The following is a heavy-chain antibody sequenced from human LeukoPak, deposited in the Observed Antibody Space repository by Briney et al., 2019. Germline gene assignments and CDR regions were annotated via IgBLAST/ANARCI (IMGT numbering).Heavy chain of an antibody. CDR3: ARVQRPRTTPIYYYYYMDV. CDR1: GGSISSSSYY. J-gene: IGHJ6*03. D-gene: IGHD2-15*01. CDR2: IYYSGST. Sequence: SETLSLTCSVSGGSISSSSYYWGWIRQPPGKGLEWIGSIYYSGSTYYNPSLKSRVTISVDTSKNQFSLKLSSVTAADTAVYYCARVQRPRTTPIYYYYYMDVWGKGTTVTVSS. V-gene: IGHV4-39*07.